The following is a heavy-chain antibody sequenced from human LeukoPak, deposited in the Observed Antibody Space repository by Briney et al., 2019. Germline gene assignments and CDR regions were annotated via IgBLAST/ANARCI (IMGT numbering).Heavy chain of an antibody. D-gene: IGHD6-19*01. V-gene: IGHV4-39*07. Sequence: PSETLSLTCTVSGGSISSGGYYWSWIRQPPGKGLEWIGEINHSGSTNYNPSLKSRVTISVDTSKNQFSLKLSSVTAADTAVYYCARGGSSGWYHWRRYAFDIWGQGTMVTVSS. CDR1: GGSISSGGYY. J-gene: IGHJ3*02. CDR2: INHSGST. CDR3: ARGGSSGWYHWRRYAFDI.